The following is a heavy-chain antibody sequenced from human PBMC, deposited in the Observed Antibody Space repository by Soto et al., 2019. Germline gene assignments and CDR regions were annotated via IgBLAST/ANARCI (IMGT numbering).Heavy chain of an antibody. J-gene: IGHJ4*02. Sequence: QVQLVQSGAEVKKPGASVKVSCKPSGYTFNTYYLHWVRQAPGQALEWMGVIHPSGGGTTYAQKFLGRVTVTRDPGTRTVFMELSSLRSDDTAVYYCARGGDIAVVTASFDYWGQGTLVTVSS. CDR3: ARGGDIAVVTASFDY. CDR1: GYTFNTYY. D-gene: IGHD2-21*02. CDR2: IHPSGGGT. V-gene: IGHV1-46*02.